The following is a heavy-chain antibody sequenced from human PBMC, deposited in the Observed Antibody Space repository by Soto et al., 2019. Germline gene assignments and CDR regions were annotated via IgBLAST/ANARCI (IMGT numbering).Heavy chain of an antibody. D-gene: IGHD3-16*02. V-gene: IGHV4-31*03. CDR2: IYYSGST. J-gene: IGHJ4*02. CDR3: AKALGELSPESFDY. Sequence: SETLSLTCTVSGGSISSGGYYWNWIRQHPGKGLEWIGYIYYSGSTYYNPSLKSRVTTSVDTSKNQFSLKLSSVTAADTAVYYCAKALGELSPESFDYWGQGILVTVSS. CDR1: GGSISSGGYY.